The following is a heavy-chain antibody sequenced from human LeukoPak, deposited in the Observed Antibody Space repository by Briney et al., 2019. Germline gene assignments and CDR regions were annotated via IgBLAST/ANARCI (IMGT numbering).Heavy chain of an antibody. CDR3: GRVIAVAGIRGFDP. CDR2: IYYSGST. CDR1: GGSISSSSYY. J-gene: IGHJ5*02. V-gene: IGHV4-39*07. D-gene: IGHD6-19*01. Sequence: PSETLSLTCTVSGGSISSSSYYWGWIRQPPGKGLEWIGSIYYSGSTYYNPSLKSRVTISVDTSKNQFSLKLSSVTAADTAVYYCGRVIAVAGIRGFDPWGQGTLVTVSS.